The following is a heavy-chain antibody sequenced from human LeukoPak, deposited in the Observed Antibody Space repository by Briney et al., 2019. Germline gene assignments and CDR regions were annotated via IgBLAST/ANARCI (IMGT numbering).Heavy chain of an antibody. Sequence: GSLRLSCAASGFTFSSYSMNWVRQAPGKGLEWVSSISSSSSYIYYADSVKGRFTISRDNAKNSLYLQMNSLRAEDTAVYYCARDLRTAAGSPFDYWGQGTLVTVSS. J-gene: IGHJ4*02. CDR3: ARDLRTAAGSPFDY. CDR1: GFTFSSYS. CDR2: ISSSSSYI. V-gene: IGHV3-21*01. D-gene: IGHD6-13*01.